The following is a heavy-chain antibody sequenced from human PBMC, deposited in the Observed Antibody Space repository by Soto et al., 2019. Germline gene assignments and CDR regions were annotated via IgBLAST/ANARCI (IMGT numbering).Heavy chain of an antibody. CDR3: TTDGSF. Sequence: GGSLRLSCAASGFTFSNAWMSWVRQAPGKGLEWVGRIKIKTDGGTIDYAAPVKGRFTISRDDSKNTLYLQMNSLKTEDTAVYYCTTDGSFWGQGTLVTVSS. V-gene: IGHV3-15*01. CDR2: IKIKTDGGTI. D-gene: IGHD2-2*03. J-gene: IGHJ4*02. CDR1: GFTFSNAW.